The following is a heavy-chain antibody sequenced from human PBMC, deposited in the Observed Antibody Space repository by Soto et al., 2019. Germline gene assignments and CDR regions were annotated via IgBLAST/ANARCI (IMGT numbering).Heavy chain of an antibody. V-gene: IGHV3-74*03. CDR1: GFTFSNYW. Sequence: EVQLVESGGGLVQPGGSLRLSCAASGFTFSNYWMYWVRQAPGKGLVWVSRVNNDGTDTTHADSMKGRFTISRDNAENTLYLQMNILRAEDTAVYYCARGGLQHALDVWGQGSTVTVSS. CDR2: VNNDGTDT. J-gene: IGHJ6*02. D-gene: IGHD6-13*01. CDR3: ARGGLQHALDV.